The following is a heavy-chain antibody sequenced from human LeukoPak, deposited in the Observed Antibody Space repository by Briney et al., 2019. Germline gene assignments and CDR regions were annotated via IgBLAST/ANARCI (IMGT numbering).Heavy chain of an antibody. CDR1: GGSISSYY. J-gene: IGHJ4*02. CDR3: ARRKRRVEGPGFDY. Sequence: SETLSLTCTVSGGSISSYYWSWIRQPPGKGLEWIGYIYYSGSTNYNPSLKSRVTISVDTSKNQFSLKLSSVTAADTAVYYCARRKRRVEGPGFDYWGQGTLVTVSS. CDR2: IYYSGST. D-gene: IGHD5-24*01. V-gene: IGHV4-59*08.